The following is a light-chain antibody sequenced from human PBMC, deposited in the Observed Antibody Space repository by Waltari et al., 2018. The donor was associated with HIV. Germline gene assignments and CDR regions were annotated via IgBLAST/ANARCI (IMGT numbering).Light chain of an antibody. CDR1: NSTIGSNT. CDR3: AAWDDSLNAHVL. CDR2: NNK. Sequence: QSVLTQPPSASGPPGQRVTISCSGRNSTIGSNTVNWYQQLPGTAPQRLIYNNKQRPSGVSDRFSRSKSGTSAALAISGLQSEDEADYYWAAWDDSLNAHVLFGGGTKLTVL. J-gene: IGLJ2*01. V-gene: IGLV1-44*01.